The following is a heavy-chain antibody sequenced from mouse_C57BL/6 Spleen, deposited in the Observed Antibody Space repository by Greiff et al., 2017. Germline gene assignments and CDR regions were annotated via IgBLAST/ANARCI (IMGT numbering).Heavy chain of an antibody. CDR2: IRSKSNNYAT. CDR1: GFSFNTYA. V-gene: IGHV10-1*01. J-gene: IGHJ4*01. D-gene: IGHD3-2*02. Sequence: DVKLQESGGGLVQPKGSLKLSCAASGFSFNTYAMNWVRQAPGKGLEWVARIRSKSNNYATYYADSVKDRFTISRDDSESMLYLQMNNLKTEDTAMYYCVRHSAQARGYAMDYWGQGTSVTVSS. CDR3: VRHSAQARGYAMDY.